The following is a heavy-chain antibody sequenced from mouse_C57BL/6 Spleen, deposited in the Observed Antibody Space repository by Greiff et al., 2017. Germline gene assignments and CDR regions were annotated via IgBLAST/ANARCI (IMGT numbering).Heavy chain of an antibody. J-gene: IGHJ1*03. CDR1: GYTFTSYW. CDR3: ARGYYGSSDWYFDV. D-gene: IGHD1-1*01. V-gene: IGHV1-61*01. CDR2: IYPSDSET. Sequence: VQLQQPGAELVRPGSSVKLSCKASGYTFTSYWMDWVKQRPGQGLEWIGNIYPSDSETHYNQKFKDKATLTVDKSSSTAYMQLSSLTSEDSAVYYCARGYYGSSDWYFDVWGTGTTVTVSS.